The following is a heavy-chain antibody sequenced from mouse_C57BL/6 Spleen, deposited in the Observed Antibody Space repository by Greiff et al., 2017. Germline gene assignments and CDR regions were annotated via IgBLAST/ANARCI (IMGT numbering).Heavy chain of an antibody. CDR1: GYTFTSYW. V-gene: IGHV1-72*01. CDR2: IDPNSGGT. J-gene: IGHJ3*01. Sequence: QVQLQQPGAELVKPGDSVKLSCKASGYTFTSYWMHWVKQRPGRGLEWIGRIDPNSGGTKYNEKFKSKATLTVDKPSSSAYMQLSSLTSEDSAVYYCARDYDYAAWFAYWGQGTLVTVSA. CDR3: ARDYDYAAWFAY. D-gene: IGHD2-4*01.